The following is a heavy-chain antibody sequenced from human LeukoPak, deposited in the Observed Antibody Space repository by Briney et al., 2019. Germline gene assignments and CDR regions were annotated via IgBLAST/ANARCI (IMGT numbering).Heavy chain of an antibody. V-gene: IGHV3-23*01. CDR3: ARDPYDSSWGLCYFDY. CDR1: GFTLTTYA. D-gene: IGHD3-22*01. CDR2: ISGNGGST. Sequence: GGSLRLSCAASGFTLTTYAMSWVRQAPGKGLEWVSVISGNGGSTHYADSVKGRFTISRDNSKNTLFLQMNSLRAEDTAVYYCARDPYDSSWGLCYFDYWGQGNLVTVSS. J-gene: IGHJ4*02.